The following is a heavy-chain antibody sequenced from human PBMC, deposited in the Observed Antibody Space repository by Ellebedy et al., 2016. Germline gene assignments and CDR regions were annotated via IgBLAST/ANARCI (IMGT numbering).Heavy chain of an antibody. J-gene: IGHJ4*02. CDR1: GYTFTGYY. D-gene: IGHD6-19*01. CDR2: INPNSGGT. CDR3: ARGTAVAGLDY. V-gene: IGHV1-2*02. Sequence: ASVKVSCXASGYTFTGYYMHWVRQAPGQGLEWMGWINPNSGGTNYAQKFQGRVTMTTDTSTSTAYMELRSLRSDDTAVYYCARGTAVAGLDYWGQGTLVTVSS.